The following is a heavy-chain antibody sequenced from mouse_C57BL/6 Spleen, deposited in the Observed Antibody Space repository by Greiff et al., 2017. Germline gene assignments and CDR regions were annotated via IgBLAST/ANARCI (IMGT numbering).Heavy chain of an antibody. CDR2: IDPENGDT. Sequence: VQLMESGAELVRPGASVKLSCTASGFNIKDDYMHWVKQRPEQGLEWIGWIDPENGDTEYASKFQGKVTITADTSSNTAYLQRSSLTSEDTAVYYCTTYYDYDNYAMDYGREGTSVTVSS. D-gene: IGHD2-4*01. CDR3: TTYYDYDNYAMDY. J-gene: IGHJ4*01. V-gene: IGHV14-4*01. CDR1: GFNIKDDY.